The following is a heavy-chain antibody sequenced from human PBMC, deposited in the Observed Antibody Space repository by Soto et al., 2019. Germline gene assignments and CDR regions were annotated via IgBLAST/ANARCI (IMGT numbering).Heavy chain of an antibody. CDR3: ARPPGYISDWYYFDL. CDR1: GYTFIDYY. Sequence: GASVKVSCKASGYTFIDYYMHWLRQAPGQGFEWMGRISPRSGGTNYAQKFQGRVTMTWDTSLNTAYMELSSLISEDTAVYYCARPPGYISDWYYFDLWGQGTLVTVSS. J-gene: IGHJ4*02. CDR2: ISPRSGGT. D-gene: IGHD3-9*01. V-gene: IGHV1-2*02.